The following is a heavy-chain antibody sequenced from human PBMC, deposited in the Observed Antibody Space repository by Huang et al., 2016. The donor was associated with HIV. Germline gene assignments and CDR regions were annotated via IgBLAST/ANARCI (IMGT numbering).Heavy chain of an antibody. V-gene: IGHV4-39*01. Sequence: QLQLQESGPGLVKPSDTLSLNCTISGGSMKSRNYYWGWVRQAPGKGLEWIGDIYYSGSPYYNPSLRERVSLAVDTSKNQVTLKVNAVIAADTAVYYCARRQGSGYYFYFDYWGRGIPVTVSA. J-gene: IGHJ4*02. CDR3: ARRQGSGYYFYFDY. CDR2: IYYSGSP. CDR1: GGSMKSRNYY. D-gene: IGHD3-22*01.